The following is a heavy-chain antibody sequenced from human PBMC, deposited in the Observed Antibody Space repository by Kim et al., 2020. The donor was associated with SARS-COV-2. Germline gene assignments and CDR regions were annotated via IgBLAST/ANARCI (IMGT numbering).Heavy chain of an antibody. Sequence: SETLSLTCTVSGGSISSSSYYWGWIRQPPGKGLEWLGSIYYSGSTYYNPSLKSRVTISVDTSKKQFSLKLSSVTAADTAVYYCARSDDRSGYYYYYFDYWGQGTLVTVSS. D-gene: IGHD3-22*01. J-gene: IGHJ4*02. CDR2: IYYSGST. CDR1: GGSISSSSYY. CDR3: ARSDDRSGYYYYYFDY. V-gene: IGHV4-39*01.